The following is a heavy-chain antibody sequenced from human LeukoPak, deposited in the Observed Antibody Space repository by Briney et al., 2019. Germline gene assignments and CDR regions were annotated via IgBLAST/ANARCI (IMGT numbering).Heavy chain of an antibody. CDR3: AKSGGDYIGPRYYFDY. D-gene: IGHD4-17*01. J-gene: IGHJ4*02. CDR1: GFTFSSYG. V-gene: IGHV3-30*18. CDR2: ISYDGGNK. Sequence: GGSLRLSCAASGFTFSSYGMHWVRQAPGKGLEWVAVISYDGGNKYYADSVKGRFTISRDNSKNTLYLQMNSLRAEDTAVYYCAKSGGDYIGPRYYFDYWGQGTLVTVSS.